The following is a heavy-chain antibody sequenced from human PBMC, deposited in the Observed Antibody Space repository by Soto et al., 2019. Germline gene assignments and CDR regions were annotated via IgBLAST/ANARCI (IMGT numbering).Heavy chain of an antibody. CDR1: GASISAYA. CDR3: ARGPYSSGWYVVDY. D-gene: IGHD6-19*01. Sequence: PSETLSLTCTVSGASISAYAWSWIRQPAGKGLEWIGRLYSSGNTNYSPSFKSRLTMSADTSKNQFSLKLSSVTAADTAVYYCARGPYSSGWYVVDYWGQGTLVTVSS. V-gene: IGHV4-4*07. CDR2: LYSSGNT. J-gene: IGHJ4*02.